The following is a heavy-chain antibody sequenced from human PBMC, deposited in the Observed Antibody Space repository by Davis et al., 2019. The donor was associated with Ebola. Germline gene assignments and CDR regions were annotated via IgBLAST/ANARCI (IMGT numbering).Heavy chain of an antibody. CDR2: ISGSGGST. CDR1: GFTFSSYA. Sequence: GESLKISCAASGFTFSSYAMHWVRQAPGKGLEYVSAISGSGGSTYYADSVKGRFTISRDNSKNTLYLQMNSLRAEDTAVYYCAKVRGQLPTHDAFDIWGQGTMVTVSS. CDR3: AKVRGQLPTHDAFDI. V-gene: IGHV3-23*01. D-gene: IGHD2-2*01. J-gene: IGHJ3*02.